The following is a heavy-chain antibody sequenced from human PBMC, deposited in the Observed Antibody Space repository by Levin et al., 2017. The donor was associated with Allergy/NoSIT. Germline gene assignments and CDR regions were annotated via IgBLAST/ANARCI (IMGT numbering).Heavy chain of an antibody. Sequence: SSETLSLTCTVSGGSISSYYWSWIRQPPGKGLEWIGYIYYSGSTNYNPSLKSRVTISVDTSKNQFSLKLSSVTAADTAVYYCAAIPAAYEYYYYYGMDVWGQGTTVTVSS. CDR2: IYYSGST. D-gene: IGHD2-2*01. CDR3: AAIPAAYEYYYYYGMDV. V-gene: IGHV4-59*01. CDR1: GGSISSYY. J-gene: IGHJ6*02.